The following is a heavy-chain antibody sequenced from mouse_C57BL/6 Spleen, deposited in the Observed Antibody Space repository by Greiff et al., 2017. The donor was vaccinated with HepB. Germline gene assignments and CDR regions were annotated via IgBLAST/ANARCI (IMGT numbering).Heavy chain of an antibody. J-gene: IGHJ1*03. CDR2: ISYDGSN. V-gene: IGHV3-6*01. CDR3: ARARGYDYGGYFDV. D-gene: IGHD2-4*01. CDR1: GYSITSGYY. Sequence: EVKLEESGPGLVKPSQSLSLTCSVTGYSITSGYYWNWIRQFPGNKLEWMGYISYDGSNNYNPSLKNRISITRDTSKNQFFLKLNSVTTEDTATYYCARARGYDYGGYFDVWGTGTTVTVSS.